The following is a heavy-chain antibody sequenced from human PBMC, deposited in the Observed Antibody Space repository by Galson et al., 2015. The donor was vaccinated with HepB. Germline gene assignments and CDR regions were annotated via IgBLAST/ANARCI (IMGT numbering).Heavy chain of an antibody. J-gene: IGHJ4*02. V-gene: IGHV3-23*01. CDR3: AKVRGGRLSSDWFDY. D-gene: IGHD6-25*01. Sequence: SLRLSCAASGFTFSSYGMSWVRQAPGKGLEWVSAIRCGGGNTYYADSVKGRFTISRDNSKNTLYLQMNSLRAEDTAVYYCAKVRGGRLSSDWFDYWGQGTLVTVSS. CDR2: IRCGGGNT. CDR1: GFTFSSYG.